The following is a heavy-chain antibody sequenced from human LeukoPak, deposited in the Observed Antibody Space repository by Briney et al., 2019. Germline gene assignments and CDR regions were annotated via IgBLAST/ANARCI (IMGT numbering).Heavy chain of an antibody. J-gene: IGHJ4*02. CDR3: ARLPKLCLLPYFDY. CDR2: INSDGSST. D-gene: IGHD1-1*01. Sequence: PGGSLRLSCAASGFTFSSYWMHWVRQAPGKGLVWVPRINSDGSSTSYADSVKGRFTISRDNAKTSLYLQMNSLRAEDTAVYYCARLPKLCLLPYFDYWGQGTLVTVSS. CDR1: GFTFSSYW. V-gene: IGHV3-74*01.